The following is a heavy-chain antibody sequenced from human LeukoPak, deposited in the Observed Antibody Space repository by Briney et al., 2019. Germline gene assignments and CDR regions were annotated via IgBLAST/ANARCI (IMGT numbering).Heavy chain of an antibody. J-gene: IGHJ6*03. CDR2: IIPIFGTA. D-gene: IGHD3-22*01. CDR3: ARSSWSSGFYYYYYYMDV. CDR1: GGTFSSYA. Sequence: ASVKVSCKASGGTFSSYAISWVRQAPGQGLEWMGGIIPIFGTANYAQKFQGRATITTDESTSTAYMELSSLRSEDTAVYYCARSSWSSGFYYYYYYMDVWGKGTTVTVSS. V-gene: IGHV1-69*05.